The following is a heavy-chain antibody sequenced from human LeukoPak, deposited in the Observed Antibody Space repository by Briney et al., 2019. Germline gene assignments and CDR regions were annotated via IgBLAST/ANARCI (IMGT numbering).Heavy chain of an antibody. D-gene: IGHD5-24*01. CDR2: INHNGRTI. V-gene: IGHV3-48*03. CDR3: ARDHGWLPDY. J-gene: IGHJ4*02. CDR1: GFTFNSYE. Sequence: AGGSLRLSCAASGFTFNSYEMNWVRQAAGKGLEWVSYINHNGRTIYYADPVKGRFTISRDNAKNSLYLQMNSLRAEDTAVYYCARDHGWLPDYWGQGTLVTVSS.